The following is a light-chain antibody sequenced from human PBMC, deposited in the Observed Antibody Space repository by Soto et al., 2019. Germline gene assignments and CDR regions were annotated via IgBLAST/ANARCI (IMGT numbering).Light chain of an antibody. V-gene: IGLV2-14*01. CDR1: SSDFGGYNY. CDR2: DVS. J-gene: IGLJ1*01. Sequence: SVMTQPASVAGSSGQAITISCTGTSSDFGGYNYVSWYQQHPGKAPKLMIYDVSSRPSGVSIRFSGSKSGNTASLTISGFQAEDEADYYCSSYTSSSTPYVFGTWTKVTVL. CDR3: SSYTSSSTPYV.